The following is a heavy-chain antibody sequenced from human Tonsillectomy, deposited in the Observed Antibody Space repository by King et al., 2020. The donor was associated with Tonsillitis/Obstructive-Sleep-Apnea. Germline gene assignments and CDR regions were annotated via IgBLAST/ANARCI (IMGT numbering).Heavy chain of an antibody. CDR1: GGSFSGYY. V-gene: IGHV4-34*01. CDR3: ARGRGGNWNYYYDMDV. Sequence: VQLPQWGAGLLKPSETLSLTCAVYGGSFSGYYWSWIRQPPGKGLEWIGEINHSGSTNYNPSLKSRVTISVDTSKNQFSLKLSSVTAADTAVYYCARGRGGNWNYYYDMDVWGKGTTVTVSS. D-gene: IGHD4-23*01. CDR2: INHSGST. J-gene: IGHJ6*03.